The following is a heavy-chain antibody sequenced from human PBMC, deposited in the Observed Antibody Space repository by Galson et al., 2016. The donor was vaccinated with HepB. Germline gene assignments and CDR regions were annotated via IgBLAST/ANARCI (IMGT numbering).Heavy chain of an antibody. Sequence: SLRLSCAASGFTFSDYYMSWIRQAPGKGLEWVLYISGIGSTKYYADPVKGRFTISRDNAKNSLYLQMNSLRAEDTAVYYCAMVPVQYSTYDYFTRGYFDYWGQGTLVTVSS. CDR2: ISGIGSTK. V-gene: IGHV3-11*01. J-gene: IGHJ4*02. CDR1: GFTFSDYY. D-gene: IGHD5-12*01. CDR3: AMVPVQYSTYDYFTRGYFDY.